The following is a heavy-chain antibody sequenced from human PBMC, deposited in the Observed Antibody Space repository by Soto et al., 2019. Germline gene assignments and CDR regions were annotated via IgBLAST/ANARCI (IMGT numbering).Heavy chain of an antibody. D-gene: IGHD6-19*01. CDR3: AKDQGSSVWHLLRDAYYYYYYGKDV. CDR2: ISYDGSNK. Sequence: GGSLRLSCAASGFTFSSYGMHWVRQAPGKGLEWVAVISYDGSNKYYADSVKGRFTISRDNSKNTLYLQMNSLRAEDTAVYYCAKDQGSSVWHLLRDAYYYYYYGKDVWGHGTTVTVAS. J-gene: IGHJ6*02. CDR1: GFTFSSYG. V-gene: IGHV3-30*18.